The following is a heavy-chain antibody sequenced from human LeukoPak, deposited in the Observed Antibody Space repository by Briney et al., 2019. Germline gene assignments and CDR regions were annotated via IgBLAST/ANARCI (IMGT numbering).Heavy chain of an antibody. V-gene: IGHV3-23*01. CDR3: AREISRTGAFDI. J-gene: IGHJ3*02. Sequence: GGSLTLSCAASGFTFSSYAMSWVRQAPGKGLEWVSTLSGSGASTYYADSVKGRFTISRDNSKNTLYLQMNSLRAEDTAVYYCAREISRTGAFDIWGQGTMVTVSS. D-gene: IGHD3-3*02. CDR1: GFTFSSYA. CDR2: LSGSGAST.